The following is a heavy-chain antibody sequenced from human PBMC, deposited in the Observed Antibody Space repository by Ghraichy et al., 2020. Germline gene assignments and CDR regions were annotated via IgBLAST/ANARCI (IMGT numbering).Heavy chain of an antibody. J-gene: IGHJ4*02. D-gene: IGHD7-27*01. CDR1: GGSISSSSYY. Sequence: SETLSLTCTVYGGSISSSSYYRGWIRQPPGKGLEWIGSIYYSGSTYYNPSLKSRVTISVDTSKNQFSLKLSSVTAADTAVYYCARHSSNWGVFDYWGQGTLVTVSS. CDR2: IYYSGST. V-gene: IGHV4-39*01. CDR3: ARHSSNWGVFDY.